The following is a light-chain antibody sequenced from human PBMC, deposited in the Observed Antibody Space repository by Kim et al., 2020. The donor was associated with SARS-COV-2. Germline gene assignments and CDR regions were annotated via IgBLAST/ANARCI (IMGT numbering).Light chain of an antibody. CDR2: YDS. CDR3: QVWDSSSDHWV. Sequence: APGKTARITCGGNNMGSKSVHWYRQKPGQAPVLVIYYDSDRPSGIPERFSGSNSGNTATLTISRVEAGDEADYYCQVWDSSSDHWVFGGGTQLTVL. J-gene: IGLJ3*02. CDR1: NMGSKS. V-gene: IGLV3-21*04.